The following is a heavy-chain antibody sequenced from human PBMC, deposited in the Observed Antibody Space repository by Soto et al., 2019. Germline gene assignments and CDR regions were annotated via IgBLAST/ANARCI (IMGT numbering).Heavy chain of an antibody. Sequence: QVQLQQWGAGLLKPSETLSLTCAVYGGSFSGYYWSWIRQPPGKGLEWIGEINHSGSTNYNPSLKSRVTRSVDTSKHQFSLKLSSVTAADTAVYYCARGHRMITFGGVIVRLYYYGMDVWGQGTTVTVSS. V-gene: IGHV4-34*01. D-gene: IGHD3-16*02. CDR2: INHSGST. CDR1: GGSFSGYY. CDR3: ARGHRMITFGGVIVRLYYYGMDV. J-gene: IGHJ6*02.